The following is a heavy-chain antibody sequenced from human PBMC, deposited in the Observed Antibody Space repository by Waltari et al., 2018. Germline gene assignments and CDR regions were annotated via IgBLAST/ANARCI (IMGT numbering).Heavy chain of an antibody. J-gene: IGHJ4*02. V-gene: IGHV1-2*06. Sequence: QVQLVQSGAEVKKPGASVKVSCKASGYTFTGYYMHWVRQAPGQGLEWMGRINPNRGGTNYAQKFQGRVTMTRDTSISTAYMELSRLRSDDTAVYYCAREYYGSGSYPLFGDWGQGTLVTVSS. CDR1: GYTFTGYY. CDR2: INPNRGGT. D-gene: IGHD3-10*01. CDR3: AREYYGSGSYPLFGD.